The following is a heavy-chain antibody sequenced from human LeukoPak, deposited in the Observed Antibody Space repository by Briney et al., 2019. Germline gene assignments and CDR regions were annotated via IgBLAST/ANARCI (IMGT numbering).Heavy chain of an antibody. CDR1: GYTFTGYY. V-gene: IGHV1-2*02. CDR2: INPNSGGT. Sequence: ASVRLSCKASGYTFTGYYMHWVRQAPGQGLEWMGWINPNSGGTNYAQKFQGRVTMTRDTSISTAYMELSRLRSDDTAVYYCARYPDFYYYIDDWGKGTTVTVSS. CDR3: ARYPDFYYYIDD. J-gene: IGHJ6*03.